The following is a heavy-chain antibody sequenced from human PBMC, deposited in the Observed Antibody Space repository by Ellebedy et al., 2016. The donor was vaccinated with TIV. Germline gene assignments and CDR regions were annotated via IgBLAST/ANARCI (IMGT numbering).Heavy chain of an antibody. D-gene: IGHD2-2*01. CDR2: IYGGGVTA. V-gene: IGHV3-23*01. CDR1: GFPFGSYA. Sequence: PGGSLRLSCAASGFPFGSYAMAWVRQTPGKGLEWVSAIYGGGVTAYYTDSVKGRFTISRDNSRNTLYLQMNSLRAEDTAVYYCARGVGHFEYWGQGTLVTVSS. J-gene: IGHJ4*02. CDR3: ARGVGHFEY.